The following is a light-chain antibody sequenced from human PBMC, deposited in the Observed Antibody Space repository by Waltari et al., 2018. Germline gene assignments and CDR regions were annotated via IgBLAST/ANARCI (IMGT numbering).Light chain of an antibody. CDR2: AAS. Sequence: AIQMTQSPSSFSASAGDRVTITCRASQTVGSYLAWYQQKPGKAPKLLIFAASTLQSGVPSRFSGSGSGTDFTLTISCLQSEDFATYFCQHYYNYPWTFGQGTRLEIK. CDR1: QTVGSY. J-gene: IGKJ5*01. CDR3: QHYYNYPWT. V-gene: IGKV1-8*01.